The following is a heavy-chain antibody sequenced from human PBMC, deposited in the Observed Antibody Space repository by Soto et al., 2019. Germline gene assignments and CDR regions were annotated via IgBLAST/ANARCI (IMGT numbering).Heavy chain of an antibody. Sequence: PSETLSLTCTVSGGSISSGGYYWSWIRQHPGKGLEWIGYIYYSGSTYYNPSLKSRVTISVDTSKNQFSLKLSSVTAADTAVYYCARVGTAAVAMDVWGQGTTVTGSS. J-gene: IGHJ6*02. CDR1: GGSISSGGYY. D-gene: IGHD6-13*01. CDR2: IYYSGST. CDR3: ARVGTAAVAMDV. V-gene: IGHV4-31*03.